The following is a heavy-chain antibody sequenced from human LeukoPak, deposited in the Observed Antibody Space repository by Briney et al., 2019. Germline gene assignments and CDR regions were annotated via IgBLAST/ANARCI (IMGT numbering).Heavy chain of an antibody. CDR1: GGTFSSYA. Sequence: ASVKVSCKASGGTFSSYAISWVRQAPGQGLEWMGGIIPIFGTANYAQKFQGRVTIIADKSTSTAYMELSSLRSEDTAVYYCAREVADYDYVWGSYRHNWFDPWGQGTLVTVSS. J-gene: IGHJ5*02. V-gene: IGHV1-69*06. D-gene: IGHD3-16*02. CDR3: AREVADYDYVWGSYRHNWFDP. CDR2: IIPIFGTA.